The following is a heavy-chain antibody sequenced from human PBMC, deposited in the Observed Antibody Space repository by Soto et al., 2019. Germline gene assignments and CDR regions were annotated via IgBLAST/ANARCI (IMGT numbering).Heavy chain of an antibody. J-gene: IGHJ3*02. CDR3: ARDRTHRYFDWREAFDI. Sequence: ASVKSSCKASGYTFTSYYMHWVRQAPGQGLEWMGIINPSGGSTSYAQKFQGRVTMTRDTSTSTVYMELSSLRSEDTAVYYCARDRTHRYFDWREAFDIWGQGTMVTVSS. CDR2: INPSGGST. V-gene: IGHV1-46*01. D-gene: IGHD3-9*01. CDR1: GYTFTSYY.